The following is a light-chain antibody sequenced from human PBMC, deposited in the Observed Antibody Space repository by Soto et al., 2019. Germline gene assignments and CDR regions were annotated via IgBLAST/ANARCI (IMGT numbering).Light chain of an antibody. V-gene: IGLV1-44*01. J-gene: IGLJ3*02. Sequence: QAVVTQPPSASGTPGQRVTISCFGSSSNIGRNTVNWFQQLPGTAPKLLIYSNNQRPSGVPDRFSGSKSGTSASLAISGLQSGDEADYYCAVWDDSLNGWVFGGGTQLTVL. CDR1: SSNIGRNT. CDR2: SNN. CDR3: AVWDDSLNGWV.